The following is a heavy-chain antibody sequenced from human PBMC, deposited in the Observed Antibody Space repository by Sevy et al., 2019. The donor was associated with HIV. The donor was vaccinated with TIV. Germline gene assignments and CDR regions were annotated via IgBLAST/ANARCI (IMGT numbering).Heavy chain of an antibody. CDR1: GFSFSSYD. CDR3: ARDYYGSGTYYRIFGY. D-gene: IGHD3-10*01. J-gene: IGHJ4*02. CDR2: ISSSSSYI. V-gene: IGHV3-21*01. Sequence: WGSLRLSCAGSGFSFSSYDMNWVRQAPGKGLEWVSSISSSSSYISNADSVKGRFTISRDNAKNSLYLQMNSLRAEDTAVYYCARDYYGSGTYYRIFGYWGQGTLVTVSS.